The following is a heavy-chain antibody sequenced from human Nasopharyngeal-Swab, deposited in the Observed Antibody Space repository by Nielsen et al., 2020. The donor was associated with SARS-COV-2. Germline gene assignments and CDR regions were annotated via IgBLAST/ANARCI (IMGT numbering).Heavy chain of an antibody. D-gene: IGHD1-26*01. V-gene: IGHV3-30-3*01. J-gene: IGHJ6*02. Sequence: GESLKISCAASGFTFSSYAMHWVRQAPGKGLEWVAVISYDGSNKYYADSVKGPFTISRDNSKNTLYLQMNSLRAEDTAVYYCARDSGTYSKRVYYYYGMDVWGQGTTVTVSS. CDR3: ARDSGTYSKRVYYYYGMDV. CDR1: GFTFSSYA. CDR2: ISYDGSNK.